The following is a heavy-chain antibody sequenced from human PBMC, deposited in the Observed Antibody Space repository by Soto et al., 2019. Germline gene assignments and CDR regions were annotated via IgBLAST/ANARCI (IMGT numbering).Heavy chain of an antibody. J-gene: IGHJ4*02. D-gene: IGHD5-18*01. CDR1: GFTFSDYY. V-gene: IGHV3-11*05. CDR2: ISSSSSYT. CDR3: ARLSYALQLWTYYFDY. Sequence: QVQLVESGGGLVKPGGSLRLSCAASGFTFSDYYMSWIRQAPGKGLEWASYISSSSSYTNYADSVKGRFTISRDNAKNSLYLQVYRLRAEVTAVYYCARLSYALQLWTYYFDYWGQGTLVTVSS.